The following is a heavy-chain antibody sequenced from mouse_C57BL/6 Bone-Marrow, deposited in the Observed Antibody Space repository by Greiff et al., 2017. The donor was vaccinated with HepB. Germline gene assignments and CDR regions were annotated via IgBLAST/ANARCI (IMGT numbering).Heavy chain of an antibody. V-gene: IGHV1-84*01. J-gene: IGHJ2*01. Sequence: QVQLKESGPELVKPGASVKISCKASGYTFTDYYINWVKQRPGQGLEWIGWIYPGSGNTKYNEKFKGKATLTVDTSSSTAYMQLSSLTSEDSAVYFCARGGDSSGYVGYFDYWGQGTTLTVSS. D-gene: IGHD3-2*02. CDR3: ARGGDSSGYVGYFDY. CDR1: GYTFTDYY. CDR2: IYPGSGNT.